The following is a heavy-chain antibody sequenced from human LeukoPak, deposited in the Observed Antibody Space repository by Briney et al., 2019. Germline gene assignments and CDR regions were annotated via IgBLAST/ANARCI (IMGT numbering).Heavy chain of an antibody. CDR2: ISSSGNKI. J-gene: IGHJ5*02. CDR1: GFPFSSYE. V-gene: IGHV3-48*03. CDR3: ARGQRPQYTSTWDNWLDP. Sequence: GGSLRLSCAASGFPFSSYEMNRVRQAPGKRLQWVSYISSSGNKIYYAASVKGRFTISRDNAKNSLYLQIDSLRAEDTAVYYCARGQRPQYTSTWDNWLDPWGQGTQVTVSS. D-gene: IGHD2-2*01.